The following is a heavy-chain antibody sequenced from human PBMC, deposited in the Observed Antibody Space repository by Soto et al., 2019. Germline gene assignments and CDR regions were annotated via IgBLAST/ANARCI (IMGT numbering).Heavy chain of an antibody. D-gene: IGHD3-10*01. CDR3: ARVLWFGELSNPIDY. CDR2: IWYDGSNK. CDR1: GFTFSSYG. V-gene: IGHV3-33*01. J-gene: IGHJ4*02. Sequence: PGGSLGLSCAASGFTFSSYGMHWVRQAPGKGLEWVAVIWYDGSNKYYADSVKGRFTISRDNSKNTLYLQMNSLRAEDTAVYYCARVLWFGELSNPIDYWGQGTLVTVSS.